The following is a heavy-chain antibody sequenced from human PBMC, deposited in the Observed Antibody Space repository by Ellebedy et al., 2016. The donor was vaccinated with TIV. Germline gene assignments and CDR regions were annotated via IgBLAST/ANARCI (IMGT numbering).Heavy chain of an antibody. J-gene: IGHJ6*03. V-gene: IGHV1-46*01. CDR1: ESTFTNYY. CDR2: IDPSGYSP. Sequence: ASVKVSCXASESTFTNYYIHWVRQAPGQGLEWMGIIDPSGYSPTYAQKFQGRVTMTRDTSTSTVYMELSSLRFEDTAIYYCARTSRYSSSYSGYYYYMDVWGKGTTVTVSS. D-gene: IGHD6-6*01. CDR3: ARTSRYSSSYSGYYYYMDV.